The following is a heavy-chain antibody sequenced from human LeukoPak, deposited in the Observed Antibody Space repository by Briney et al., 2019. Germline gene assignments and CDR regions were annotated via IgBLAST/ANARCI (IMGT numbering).Heavy chain of an antibody. CDR1: GYTLTELS. V-gene: IGHV1-24*01. Sequence: GASVKVSCKVSGYTLTELSMHWVRQAPGKGLEWMGGFDPEDGETIYAQKFQGRVTMTEDTSTDTAYMELSSLRADDTAVYYCAKCSTPGYTSGWCNWIDPWGQGTLVTVSS. CDR3: AKCSTPGYTSGWCNWIDP. CDR2: FDPEDGET. J-gene: IGHJ5*02. D-gene: IGHD6-19*01.